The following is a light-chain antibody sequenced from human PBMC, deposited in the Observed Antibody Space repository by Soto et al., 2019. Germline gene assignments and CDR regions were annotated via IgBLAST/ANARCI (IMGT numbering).Light chain of an antibody. CDR2: SAS. CDR1: QDINKY. V-gene: IGKV1-27*01. CDR3: QKYSGVPVT. J-gene: IGKJ5*01. Sequence: IQMTQSPSSLSASAGDRVTITCRASQDINKYLAWYQQRPGTVPKLLIYSASTLKSGVPSRFSGSRSGTDFTLTISSLQPEDVATYYCQKYSGVPVTFGQGTRLEIK.